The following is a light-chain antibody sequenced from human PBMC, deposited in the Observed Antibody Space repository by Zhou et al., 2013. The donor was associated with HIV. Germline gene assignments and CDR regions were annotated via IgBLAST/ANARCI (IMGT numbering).Light chain of an antibody. CDR2: AAS. J-gene: IGKJ4*01. V-gene: IGKV1-9*01. CDR3: QQLNSYPLT. CDR1: QGISSY. Sequence: DIQLTQSPSFLSASVGDRVTITCRASQGISSYLAWYQQNPGKAPRFLIYAASTLQSGVPSRFSGSGSGTEFTLTISSLQPEDFATYYCQQLNSYPLTFGEGPRWRSN.